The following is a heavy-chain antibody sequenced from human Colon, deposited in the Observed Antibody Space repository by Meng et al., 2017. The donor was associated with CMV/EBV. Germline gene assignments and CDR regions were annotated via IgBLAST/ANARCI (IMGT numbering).Heavy chain of an antibody. CDR3: ASLKDYDGRGYYYFES. CDR2: VYLGGTI. J-gene: IGHJ4*02. V-gene: IGHV4-4*02. D-gene: IGHD3-22*01. Sequence: QVQLSHAGPSLVEPSGTLSLTRTVSVCCITNRNLWSWLRLPPGKGLEWIGEVYLGGTIHHHPSLQSRVTISLDKAKDHLSLKLASVTAADTAVYYCASLKDYDGRGYYYFESWGQGTLVTVSS. CDR1: VCCITNRNL.